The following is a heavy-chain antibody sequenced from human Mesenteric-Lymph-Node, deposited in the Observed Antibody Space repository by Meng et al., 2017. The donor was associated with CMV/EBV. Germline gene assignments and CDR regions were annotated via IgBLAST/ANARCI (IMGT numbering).Heavy chain of an antibody. Sequence: QLPLQAPGPGLGKPSEILSLSCIVSGDSISNSTYYWTWIRQPPGKGLEWIGSVHHSGTTYYNPSLKGRLTISVDTSANLFSLRLTTVTAADTATYYCVRRGNYDSDYSEYWGQGTLVTVSS. CDR3: VRRGNYDSDYSEY. CDR1: GDSISNSTYY. D-gene: IGHD3-22*01. V-gene: IGHV4-39*01. J-gene: IGHJ4*02. CDR2: VHHSGTT.